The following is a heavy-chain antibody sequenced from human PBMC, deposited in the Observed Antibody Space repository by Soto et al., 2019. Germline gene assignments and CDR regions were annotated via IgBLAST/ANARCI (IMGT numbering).Heavy chain of an antibody. CDR3: ARGRPPQMLVVVTATPDY. D-gene: IGHD2-21*02. V-gene: IGHV3-30-3*01. CDR1: GFTFSSYA. CDR2: ISYDGSNK. Sequence: QVQLVESGGGVVQPGRSLRLSCAASGFTFSSYAMHWVRQAPGKGLEWVAVISYDGSNKYYADSVKGRFTISRDNSKNTXSLQMNSLRAEDTAVYYCARGRPPQMLVVVTATPDYWGQGTLVTVSS. J-gene: IGHJ4*02.